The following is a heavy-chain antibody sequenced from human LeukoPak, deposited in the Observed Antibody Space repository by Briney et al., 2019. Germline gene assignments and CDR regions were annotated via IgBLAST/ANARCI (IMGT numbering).Heavy chain of an antibody. CDR3: ARDRRGYYDSSGHFDN. D-gene: IGHD3-22*01. CDR1: GDSVRGEHYY. Sequence: SETLSLTCTVSGDSVRGEHYYCSSIRQPPGKGLEWIAYIDYSGATKFNPSLKSRVTITLDTSKNQFSLKLNSVTAADTAVYYCARDRRGYYDSSGHFDNWGQGTLVTVSS. J-gene: IGHJ4*02. CDR2: IDYSGAT. V-gene: IGHV4-61*01.